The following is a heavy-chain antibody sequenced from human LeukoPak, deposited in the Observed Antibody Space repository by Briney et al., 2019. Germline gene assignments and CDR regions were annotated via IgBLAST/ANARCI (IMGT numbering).Heavy chain of an antibody. J-gene: IGHJ3*02. CDR1: GFTFSSYA. CDR3: AKNPPAYVPASDAFDI. V-gene: IGHV3-23*01. Sequence: GGSLRLSCAASGFTFSSYAMSWVRQAPGKGLEWVSAISGSGGSTYYADSVKGRFTISRDNSKNTLYLQMNSLRAEDTAVYYCAKNPPAYVPASDAFDIWDQGTMVTVSP. D-gene: IGHD2-2*01. CDR2: ISGSGGST.